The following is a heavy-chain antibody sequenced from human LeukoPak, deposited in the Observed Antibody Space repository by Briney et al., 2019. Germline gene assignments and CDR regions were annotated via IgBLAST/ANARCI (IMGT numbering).Heavy chain of an antibody. CDR3: ARGYYSSSRFDS. D-gene: IGHD6-13*01. V-gene: IGHV3-74*01. Sequence: GESLRLSCAASGFPFSNYWMHWVRQAPGKGLVWVSRVNSDGSITNYADSVKGRFTISRDNAENTLYMRMNSLRPEDTAVYYCARGYYSSSRFDSWGQGTLVTVSS. J-gene: IGHJ4*02. CDR1: GFPFSNYW. CDR2: VNSDGSIT.